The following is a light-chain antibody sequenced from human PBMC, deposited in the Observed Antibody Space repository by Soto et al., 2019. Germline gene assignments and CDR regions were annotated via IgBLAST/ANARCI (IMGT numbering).Light chain of an antibody. CDR1: SSDVGSYNL. CDR2: EGS. V-gene: IGLV2-14*02. J-gene: IGLJ1*01. Sequence: SVLTQPASVSGSPGQSITISCTGTSSDVGSYNLVSWYQQHPGKAPKLMIYEGSKRPSGVPDRFSGSKSGNTASLTVSGLQAEDEADYYCSSYAGSSNVFGTGTKVTVL. CDR3: SSYAGSSNV.